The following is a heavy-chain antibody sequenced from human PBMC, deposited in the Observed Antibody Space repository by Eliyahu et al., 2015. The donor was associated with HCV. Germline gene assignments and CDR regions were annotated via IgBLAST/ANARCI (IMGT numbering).Heavy chain of an antibody. Sequence: EVQLVQSGAEVKXPGESLKISCKGSGYSXTSYWXGWVRQMPGKGLEWMGIIYPGDSDTRYSPSFQGQVTISADKSISTAYLQWSSLKASDTAMYYCARIQLERLGWFDPWGQGTLVTVSS. V-gene: IGHV5-51*01. CDR1: GYSXTSYW. D-gene: IGHD1-1*01. J-gene: IGHJ5*02. CDR2: IYPGDSDT. CDR3: ARIQLERLGWFDP.